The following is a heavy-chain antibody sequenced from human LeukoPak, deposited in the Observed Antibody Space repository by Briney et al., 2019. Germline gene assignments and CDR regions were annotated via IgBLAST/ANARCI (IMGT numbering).Heavy chain of an antibody. J-gene: IGHJ4*02. V-gene: IGHV3-21*01. Sequence: GGSLRLSCAASGFTLSSYSTNWVRQAPGKGLEWVSSISSSSVYIYYADSVKGRFTISRDNAKNSLYLQMNSLRAEDTAVYYCASRDCSSTSCYPYYFDYWGQGTLVTVSS. D-gene: IGHD2-2*01. CDR3: ASRDCSSTSCYPYYFDY. CDR1: GFTLSSYS. CDR2: ISSSSVYI.